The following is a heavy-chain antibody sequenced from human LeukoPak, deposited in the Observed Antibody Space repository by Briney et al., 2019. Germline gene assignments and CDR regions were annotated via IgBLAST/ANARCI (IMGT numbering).Heavy chain of an antibody. J-gene: IGHJ4*02. CDR3: ARLDDRAARIAVGRSSTWSSRRGFDY. CDR1: GGSFSAYY. Sequence: SETLSLTCAVYGGSFSAYYWSWIRQPPGKGLEWIGSIYYSGSTYYNPSLKSRVTISVDTSKNQFSLKLNSVTAADTAVYYCARLDDRAARIAVGRSSTWSSRRGFDYWGQGTLVTVSS. D-gene: IGHD6-13*01. CDR2: IYYSGST. V-gene: IGHV4-34*01.